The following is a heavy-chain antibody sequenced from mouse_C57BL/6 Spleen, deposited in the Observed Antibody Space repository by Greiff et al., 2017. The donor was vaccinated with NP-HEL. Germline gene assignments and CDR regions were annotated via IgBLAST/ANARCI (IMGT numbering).Heavy chain of an antibody. V-gene: IGHV5-15*01. J-gene: IGHJ3*01. CDR1: GFTFSDYG. D-gene: IGHD1-1*01. CDR2: ISNLAYSI. Sequence: EVKLMESGGGLVQPGGSLKLSCAASGFTFSDYGMAWVRQAPRKGPEWVAFISNLAYSIYYADTVTGRFTISRENAKNTLYLEMSSLRSEDTAMYYCAREGSSHQAWFAYWGQGTLVTVSA. CDR3: AREGSSHQAWFAY.